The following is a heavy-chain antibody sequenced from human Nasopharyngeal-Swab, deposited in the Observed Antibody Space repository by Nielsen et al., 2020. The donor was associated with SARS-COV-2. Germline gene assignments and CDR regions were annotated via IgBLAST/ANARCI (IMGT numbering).Heavy chain of an antibody. Sequence: GESLKISCAASGFTFSSYGMHWVRQAPGKGLEWVAVISYDGSNKYYADSVKGRFTISRDNSKNTLYLQMNSLRAEDTAVYYCARVRQSGAYFPFDSWGLGTLVTVSS. J-gene: IGHJ4*02. V-gene: IGHV3-30*03. CDR3: ARVRQSGAYFPFDS. D-gene: IGHD1-26*01. CDR1: GFTFSSYG. CDR2: ISYDGSNK.